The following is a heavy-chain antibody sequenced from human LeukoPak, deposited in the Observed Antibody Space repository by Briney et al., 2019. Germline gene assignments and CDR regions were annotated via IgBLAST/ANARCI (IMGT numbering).Heavy chain of an antibody. CDR1: GYTFTDHY. V-gene: IGHV1-2*02. CDR2: INPNSGGT. D-gene: IGHD6-19*01. CDR3: ARERGTLAVAGDAVDI. Sequence: EASVKVSCKASGYTFTDHYMHWVRQAPGEGLEWMGWINPNSGGTKYAQKFQGRVTMTRDTSINTAYMEVRRLTSDDTAVYYCARERGTLAVAGDAVDIWGQGTMVTVSS. J-gene: IGHJ3*02.